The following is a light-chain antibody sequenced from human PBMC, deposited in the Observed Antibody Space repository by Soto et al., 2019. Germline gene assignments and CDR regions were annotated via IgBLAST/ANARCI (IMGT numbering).Light chain of an antibody. V-gene: IGKV3-15*01. J-gene: IGKJ4*01. CDR1: KSISSN. CDR3: QQYDNWPLT. Sequence: EIVTTQSPVTLSASPGERVTLSCRTNKSISSNLAWYQQKRGQAPRLLISGVSTRASGVPDRFSGSGSVADFTLTISSLQSEDFAVYYCQQYDNWPLTFGGGTKVEI. CDR2: GVS.